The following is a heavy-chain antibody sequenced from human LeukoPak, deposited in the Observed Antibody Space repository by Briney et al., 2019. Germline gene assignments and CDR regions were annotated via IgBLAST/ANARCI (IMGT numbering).Heavy chain of an antibody. V-gene: IGHV3-30-3*01. D-gene: IGHD3-22*01. J-gene: IGHJ4*02. CDR3: AKSIHRHYDSSGYYYEGLDY. CDR2: ISYDGSNK. Sequence: GGSLRLSCAASGFTFSSYAMHWVRQAPGKGLEWVAVISYDGSNKYYADSVKGRFTISRDNSKNTLYLQMNSLRAEDTAVYYCAKSIHRHYDSSGYYYEGLDYWGQGTLVTVSS. CDR1: GFTFSSYA.